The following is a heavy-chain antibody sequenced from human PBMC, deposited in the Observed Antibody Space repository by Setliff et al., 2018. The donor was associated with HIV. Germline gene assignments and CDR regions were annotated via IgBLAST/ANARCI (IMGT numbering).Heavy chain of an antibody. CDR1: GFTFDDYG. Sequence: RLSCAASGFTFDDYGMSWVRQAPGKGLDWVSGINWSGHSTGYVDSVTGRFTISRDNAKNSLYLQMNSLRAEDTAVYYCARVVGVAPYYYMDVWGKGTTVTVSS. J-gene: IGHJ6*03. CDR2: INWSGHST. V-gene: IGHV3-20*04. CDR3: ARVVGVAPYYYMDV. D-gene: IGHD2-15*01.